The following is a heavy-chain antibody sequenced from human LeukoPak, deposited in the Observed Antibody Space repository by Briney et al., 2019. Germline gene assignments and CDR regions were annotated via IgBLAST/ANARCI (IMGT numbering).Heavy chain of an antibody. J-gene: IGHJ5*02. CDR1: GFTVSSNY. CDR2: IYSGGST. Sequence: GGSLRLSCAASGFTVSSNYMSWVRQAPGKGLKWVSVIYSGGSTYYADSVKGRFTISRDNSKNTLYLQMNSLRAEDTAVYYCARDRITMVRGVMVSWFDPWGQGTLVTVSS. V-gene: IGHV3-53*01. D-gene: IGHD3-10*01. CDR3: ARDRITMVRGVMVSWFDP.